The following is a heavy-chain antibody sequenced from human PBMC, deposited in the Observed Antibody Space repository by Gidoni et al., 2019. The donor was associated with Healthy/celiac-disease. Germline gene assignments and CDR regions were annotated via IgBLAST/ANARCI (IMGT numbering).Heavy chain of an antibody. CDR3: ARDSGSYTQYYFDY. CDR1: GGSLSSSSYS. D-gene: IGHD3-10*01. J-gene: IGHJ4*02. Sequence: QLQLQHSGPGLVKPSETLSLTCTVPGGSLSSSSYSWGWLRQPPGQGLEWIGSIYYSGSTYYNPSLKSRVTISVDTSKNQFSLKLSSVTAADTAVYYCARDSGSYTQYYFDYWGQGTLVTVSS. V-gene: IGHV4-39*02. CDR2: IYYSGST.